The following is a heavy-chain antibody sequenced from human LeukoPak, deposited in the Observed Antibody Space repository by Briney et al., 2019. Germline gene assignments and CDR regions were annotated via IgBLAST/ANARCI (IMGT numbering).Heavy chain of an antibody. CDR3: ARRVTYYDILTGYSYYFDY. D-gene: IGHD3-9*01. Sequence: SETLSLTCTVSGASVSRNWWSWVRQPPGKGLEWIGYIYYSGSTNYNPSLKSRVTISVDTSKNQFSLKLSSVTAADTAVYYCARRVTYYDILTGYSYYFDYWGQGTLVTVSS. CDR2: IYYSGST. J-gene: IGHJ4*02. CDR1: GASVSRNW. V-gene: IGHV4-59*08.